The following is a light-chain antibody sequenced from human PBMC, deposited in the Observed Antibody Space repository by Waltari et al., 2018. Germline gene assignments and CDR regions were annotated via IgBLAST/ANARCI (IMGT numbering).Light chain of an antibody. J-gene: IGKJ1*01. CDR3: QQYGRSTWT. CDR1: QSVSDNY. Sequence: EIVLTQSPGTLSLSPGERATLSCRASQSVSDNYLAWYQQKPGQAPRLLIYDASSRVTGIPDRFSGSGSGTDFSLSIRRLEPEDSAVYYCQQYGRSTWTFGQGTRVEI. CDR2: DAS. V-gene: IGKV3-20*01.